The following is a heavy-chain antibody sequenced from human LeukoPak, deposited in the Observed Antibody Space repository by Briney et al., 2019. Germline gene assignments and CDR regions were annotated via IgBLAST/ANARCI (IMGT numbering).Heavy chain of an antibody. CDR3: AKDIRGGAGLVFEY. Sequence: GGSLRLSCAASGFNFNAYGMHWVRQAPGKGLEWVAVLWHDGTNKYYADSVKGRFTISRDSSKNTVFLQMNSLRAEDTAMYYCAKDIRGGAGLVFEYWGQGTQVTVSS. CDR1: GFNFNAYG. CDR2: LWHDGTNK. J-gene: IGHJ4*02. V-gene: IGHV3-33*06. D-gene: IGHD3-10*01.